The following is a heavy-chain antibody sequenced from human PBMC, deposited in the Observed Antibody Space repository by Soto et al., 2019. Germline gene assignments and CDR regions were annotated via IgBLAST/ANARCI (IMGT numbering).Heavy chain of an antibody. J-gene: IGHJ6*02. CDR1: GFTFSSYA. D-gene: IGHD3-10*01. Sequence: GGSLRFSCAASGFTFSSYAMNWVRQAPGKGLEWVSAISGTGYNTYYADSLKGRFTISRDNSKNTLSLQMNSLRAEGTAVYYCARDQWVRGITSPYGMDVWGQGTTVTVSS. V-gene: IGHV3-23*01. CDR2: ISGTGYNT. CDR3: ARDQWVRGITSPYGMDV.